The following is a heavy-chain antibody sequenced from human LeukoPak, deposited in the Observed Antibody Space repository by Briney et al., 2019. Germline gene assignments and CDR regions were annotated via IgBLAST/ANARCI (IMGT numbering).Heavy chain of an antibody. Sequence: PSETLSLTCTVSDGSISSYYWSWIRQPPGKGLEWIGYIYHSGSTHYNPSLKSRVTISVDRSKNQFSLKLSSVTAADTAVYYCASPGRYSYGYFDYWGQGTLVTVSS. D-gene: IGHD5-18*01. CDR3: ASPGRYSYGYFDY. J-gene: IGHJ4*02. CDR2: IYHSGST. CDR1: DGSISSYY. V-gene: IGHV4-59*12.